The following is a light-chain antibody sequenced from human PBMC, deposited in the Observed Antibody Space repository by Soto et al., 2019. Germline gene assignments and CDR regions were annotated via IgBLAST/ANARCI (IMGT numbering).Light chain of an antibody. CDR2: DAS. J-gene: IGKJ1*01. CDR1: QSVSSS. CDR3: QQRSNWLWT. V-gene: IGKV3-11*01. Sequence: EIVLTQSPGTLSLSPGERATLSCRASQSVSSSLAWYQQKPGQAPRLLIYDASNRATGIPARFSGSGSGTDFTLTISSLEPEDFAVYYCQQRSNWLWTFGQGTKVDIK.